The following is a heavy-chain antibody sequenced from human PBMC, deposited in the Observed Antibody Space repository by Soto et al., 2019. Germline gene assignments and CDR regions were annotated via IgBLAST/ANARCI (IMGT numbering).Heavy chain of an antibody. Sequence: XSVKVSCKASGYTFTSYGISWVRQAPGQGREWMGWISAYNGNTNYAQKLQGRVTMTTDTSTSTAYMELRSLRSDDTAVYYCARDCEGSYGYCDYYYYGMDVWGQGATVTVSS. D-gene: IGHD5-18*01. CDR3: ARDCEGSYGYCDYYYYGMDV. V-gene: IGHV1-18*04. CDR2: ISAYNGNT. J-gene: IGHJ6*02. CDR1: GYTFTSYG.